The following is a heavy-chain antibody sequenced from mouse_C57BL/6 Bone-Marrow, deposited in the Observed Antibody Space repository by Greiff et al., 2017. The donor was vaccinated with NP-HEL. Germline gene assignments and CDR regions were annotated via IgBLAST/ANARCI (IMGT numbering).Heavy chain of an antibody. CDR2: IDPSDSYT. V-gene: IGHV1-69*01. Sequence: VQLQQSGAELVMPGASVKLSCKASGYTFTSYWLHWVKQRPGQGLEWIGEIDPSDSYTNYNQKFKGKSTLTVDKSSSTAYMQLSSLTSEDSAVYYCATSWYFDVWGTGTTVTVSS. CDR3: ATSWYFDV. CDR1: GYTFTSYW. J-gene: IGHJ1*03.